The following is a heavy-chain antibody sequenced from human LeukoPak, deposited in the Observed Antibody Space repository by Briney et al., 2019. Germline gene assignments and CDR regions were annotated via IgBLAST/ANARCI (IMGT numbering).Heavy chain of an antibody. Sequence: PGGSLRLSCAASGLTFSSYAMSWVRQAPGKGLEWVSSISDSGAATYYADSVKGRFTISRDNSKNTLYLQLNSLGAEDTAVYYCAKIAPWGAVTTTDGFDYWGQGTLVTVSS. V-gene: IGHV3-23*01. J-gene: IGHJ4*02. CDR3: AKIAPWGAVTTTDGFDY. CDR1: GLTFSSYA. D-gene: IGHD4-17*01. CDR2: ISDSGAAT.